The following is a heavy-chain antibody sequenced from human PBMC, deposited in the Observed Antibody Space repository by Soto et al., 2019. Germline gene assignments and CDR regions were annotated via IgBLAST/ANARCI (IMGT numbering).Heavy chain of an antibody. V-gene: IGHV4-30-4*01. J-gene: IGHJ5*01. CDR2: IYKSTTT. Sequence: SETLSLTCSASGDSISTVDYFWAWIRQPPGQALEYIGYIYKSTTTYYNPSFESRVAISLDTSKSQFSLTVTSVTAADTAVYFCARGRYCLTGRCFPNWFDSWGQGTLVTVSS. D-gene: IGHD2-15*01. CDR1: GDSISTVDYF. CDR3: ARGRYCLTGRCFPNWFDS.